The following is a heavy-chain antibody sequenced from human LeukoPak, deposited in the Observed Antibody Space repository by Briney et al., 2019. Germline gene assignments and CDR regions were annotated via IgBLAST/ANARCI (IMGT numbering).Heavy chain of an antibody. Sequence: SETPSLTCNVSGVSISTTTNSWGWAWIRQRPTKGLEWIGSIYYGGSPYYTSSLKSRVTISVDTSKNQFSLKLASLTAADTAVYYCARRPIVGSTGFYFDPWGPGTLVTVSS. CDR3: ARRPIVGSTGFYFDP. CDR2: IYYGGSP. V-gene: IGHV4-39*01. J-gene: IGHJ5*02. CDR1: GVSISTTTNS. D-gene: IGHD1-26*01.